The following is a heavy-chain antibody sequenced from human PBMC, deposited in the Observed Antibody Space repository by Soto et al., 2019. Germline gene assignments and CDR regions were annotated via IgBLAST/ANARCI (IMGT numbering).Heavy chain of an antibody. D-gene: IGHD6-19*01. Sequence: GGSLRLSCAASGFNVGAFAVNRVRQAPGKGLEWVSGISVSDAFIYYADSVRGRFSISRDNSKNTLYLQMNGLRAEDTAVYYCARDRITVNVDYYYDMDVWGQGTTVTVSS. J-gene: IGHJ6*02. CDR2: ISVSDAFI. CDR1: GFNVGAFA. V-gene: IGHV3-23*01. CDR3: ARDRITVNVDYYYDMDV.